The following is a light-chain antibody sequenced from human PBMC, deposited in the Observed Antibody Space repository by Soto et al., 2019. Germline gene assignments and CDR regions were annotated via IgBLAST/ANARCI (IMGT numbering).Light chain of an antibody. V-gene: IGLV2-8*01. Sequence: QSVLTQPPSASGSPGQSVAISYTGTSSDVGGYNCVSWYQQHPGKAPKLMIYEVNKRPSGVPDRFSGSKSGNTASLTVSGLPAEDEADYYCSSYAGSSNVFGTGTKVTVL. CDR1: SSDVGGYNC. CDR2: EVN. CDR3: SSYAGSSNV. J-gene: IGLJ1*01.